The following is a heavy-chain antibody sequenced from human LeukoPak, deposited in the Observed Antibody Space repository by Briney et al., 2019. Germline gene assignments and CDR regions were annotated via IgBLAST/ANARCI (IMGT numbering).Heavy chain of an antibody. Sequence: PGGSLRLSCAASGFTFSSYAMHWVRQAPGKGLEWVTIIPYDGTNKYYADSVKGRFTISRDNSKNTQHLQMNSLRPEDTAVYYCARGAPAYCSSSSCAFDFWGQGILVSVSS. CDR3: ARGAPAYCSSSSCAFDF. CDR1: GFTFSSYA. J-gene: IGHJ4*02. D-gene: IGHD2-2*01. CDR2: IPYDGTNK. V-gene: IGHV3-30-3*01.